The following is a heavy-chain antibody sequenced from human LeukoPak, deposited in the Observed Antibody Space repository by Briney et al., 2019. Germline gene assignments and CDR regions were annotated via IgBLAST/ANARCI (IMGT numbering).Heavy chain of an antibody. Sequence: SETLSLTCTVSGGSISSYYWSWIRQPPGKGLEWIGYIYYSGSTNYNPSLKSRVTISVDTSKNQFSLILSSVSAADTAVYYCARRLGVNPPSSNWFDPWGQGTLVTVSS. CDR1: GGSISSYY. D-gene: IGHD3-16*01. CDR2: IYYSGST. V-gene: IGHV4-59*08. J-gene: IGHJ5*02. CDR3: ARRLGVNPPSSNWFDP.